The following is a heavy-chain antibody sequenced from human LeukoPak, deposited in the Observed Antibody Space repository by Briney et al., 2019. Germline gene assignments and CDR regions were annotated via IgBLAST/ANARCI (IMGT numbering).Heavy chain of an antibody. Sequence: ASVSVSCKAPGYTFPGYYRHWVRQAPGQGLEWMGWIDPNSGGTNYAQKFQGRVTMTRDTSISTAYMELSRLTSDDTAVYYCARVGFFGPHVGSRGQGTLVTVPS. V-gene: IGHV1-2*02. CDR1: GYTFPGYY. CDR3: ARVGFFGPHVGS. CDR2: IDPNSGGT. J-gene: IGHJ1*01. D-gene: IGHD1-26*01.